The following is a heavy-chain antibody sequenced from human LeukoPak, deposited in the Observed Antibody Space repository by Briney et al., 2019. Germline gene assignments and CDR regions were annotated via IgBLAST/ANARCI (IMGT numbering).Heavy chain of an antibody. CDR2: ISSSGSTI. D-gene: IGHD2-2*01. J-gene: IGHJ4*02. Sequence: GGSLRLSCAASGFTFSRYEVNWLRQAPGKGLEWVSYISSSGSTIYYADSVKGRFTISNDNAQNSLYLQMHSLRAEDTVVYYCAGDTEGTIVVVPAAKYWGQGTLVTVCS. CDR3: AGDTEGTIVVVPAAKY. CDR1: GFTFSRYE. V-gene: IGHV3-48*03.